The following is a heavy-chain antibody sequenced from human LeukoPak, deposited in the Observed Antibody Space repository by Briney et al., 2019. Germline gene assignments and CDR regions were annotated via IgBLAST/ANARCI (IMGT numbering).Heavy chain of an antibody. Sequence: ASVKVSCKASGYTFIGHYMHWVRQAPGQGLEWMGWINPNTGGTNYAQSFQGRVTMTRDTSISTAYMELSRLIFDDTAVYYCARDYSGSYTDWGKGALVTVSS. D-gene: IGHD1-26*01. V-gene: IGHV1-2*02. CDR2: INPNTGGT. J-gene: IGHJ4*02. CDR1: GYTFIGHY. CDR3: ARDYSGSYTD.